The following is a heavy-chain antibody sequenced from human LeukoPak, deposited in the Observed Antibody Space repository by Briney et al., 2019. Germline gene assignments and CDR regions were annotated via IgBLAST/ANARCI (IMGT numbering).Heavy chain of an antibody. Sequence: GGSLRLSCAASGFIFTDFWMHWIRQAPGGGLVWVSRVKGDGISTLYADSVKGRFTISRDNAKNTLYLQMNNLRADDTALYYCATGPYSAFEMWGQGTMVTVSS. V-gene: IGHV3-74*01. CDR1: GFIFTDFW. D-gene: IGHD2-21*01. CDR2: VKGDGIST. CDR3: ATGPYSAFEM. J-gene: IGHJ3*02.